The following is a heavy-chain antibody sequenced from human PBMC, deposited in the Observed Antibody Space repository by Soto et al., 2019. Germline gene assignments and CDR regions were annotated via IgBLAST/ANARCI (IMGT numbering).Heavy chain of an antibody. D-gene: IGHD3-10*01. CDR2: ISRSSTGI. J-gene: IGHJ6*02. V-gene: IGHV3-48*02. CDR1: GFTFSLYS. Sequence: EVHLVESGGGLVQPGGSLRLSCAASGFTFSLYSMSWVRQAPGKGLEWVSYISRSSTGIHYADSVKGRFTISRDDATNSMHLQMNSLSDGDTAVYYCARAVTWGLDVWGQGTTVSISS. CDR3: ARAVTWGLDV.